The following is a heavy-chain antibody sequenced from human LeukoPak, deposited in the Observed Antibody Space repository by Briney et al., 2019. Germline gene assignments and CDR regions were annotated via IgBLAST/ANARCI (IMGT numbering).Heavy chain of an antibody. J-gene: IGHJ6*02. D-gene: IGHD6-13*01. CDR1: GGSINSRY. CDR2: IYYSGST. V-gene: IGHV4-59*11. CDR3: ARDSAAGITPGFYGMDV. Sequence: SETLSLTCTVSGGSINSRYWSWIRQPPGKGLEWVGYIYYSGSTKYNPSLKSRVTISVDTSKNQFSLKLSSVTAADTAVYYCARDSAAGITPGFYGMDVWGRGTTVTVSS.